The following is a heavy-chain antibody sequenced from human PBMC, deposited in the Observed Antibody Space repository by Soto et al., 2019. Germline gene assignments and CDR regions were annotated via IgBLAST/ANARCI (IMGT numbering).Heavy chain of an antibody. D-gene: IGHD3-10*01. Sequence: GGSLRLSCAASGFTFSSYGMHWVRQAPGKGLEWVAVISYDGSNKYYADSVKGRFTISRDNSKNTLYLQMNSLRAEDTAVYYCAKDPYGSGSFDAFDIWGQGTMVTVSS. V-gene: IGHV3-30*18. CDR3: AKDPYGSGSFDAFDI. J-gene: IGHJ3*02. CDR2: ISYDGSNK. CDR1: GFTFSSYG.